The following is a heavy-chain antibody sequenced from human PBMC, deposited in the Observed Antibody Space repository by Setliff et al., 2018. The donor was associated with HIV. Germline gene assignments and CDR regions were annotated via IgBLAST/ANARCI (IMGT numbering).Heavy chain of an antibody. CDR3: AKDKGSSGWSA. CDR2: IKSKTDGGTT. Sequence: GSLRLSCAASGFTFSNAWMSWVRQAPGKGLEWVGRIKSKTDGGTTDYAAPVKGRFTISRDDSKNTLYLQMNSLRVEDTAVYYCAKDKGSSGWSAWGQGTLVTVSS. CDR1: GFTFSNAW. V-gene: IGHV3-15*01. J-gene: IGHJ5*02. D-gene: IGHD6-19*01.